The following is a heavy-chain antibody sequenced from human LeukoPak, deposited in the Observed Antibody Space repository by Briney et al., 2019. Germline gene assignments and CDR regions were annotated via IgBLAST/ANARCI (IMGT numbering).Heavy chain of an antibody. V-gene: IGHV3-30*02. CDR3: EKNLRVDHQLWFDY. Sequence: AESRRLACAASAFTFSSYGMHWVRQVHGKGLEWVAFFRSVGSNKYYADSVQGRFTISRDNSKSTVYLEMSSLRAEDTAVYYCEKNLRVDHQLWFDYWGQGTLVTVSS. J-gene: IGHJ4*02. D-gene: IGHD5-18*01. CDR1: AFTFSSYG. CDR2: FRSVGSNK.